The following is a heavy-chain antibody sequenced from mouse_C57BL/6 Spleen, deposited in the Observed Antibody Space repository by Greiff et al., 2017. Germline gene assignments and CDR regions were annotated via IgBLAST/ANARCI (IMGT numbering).Heavy chain of an antibody. CDR1: GYSFTDYN. Sequence: EVQLQQSGPELVKPGASVKISCKASGYSFTDYNINWVKQSNGQSLEWIGVINPNYGNTSYKQKFKGKATLTVDQSSSTAYMQLNSLTSEGSAVYYCGRDYGAFDYWGQGTTLTVAA. J-gene: IGHJ2*01. D-gene: IGHD1-1*01. CDR3: GRDYGAFDY. V-gene: IGHV1-39*01. CDR2: INPNYGNT.